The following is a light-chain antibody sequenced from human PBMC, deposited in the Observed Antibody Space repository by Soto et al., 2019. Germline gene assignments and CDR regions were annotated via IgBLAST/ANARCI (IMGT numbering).Light chain of an antibody. CDR2: DXS. Sequence: DIKMTQSPSSLSASVGDRVPITCRASQSISSWLAWYQQKPGKAPKLLIYDXSSLEGGGPPRFSGSGSGTELPRTISRLKHDDYATYSCRLCNSFLWTFGQGTEVDIK. J-gene: IGKJ1*01. V-gene: IGKV1-5*01. CDR3: RLCNSFLWT. CDR1: QSISSW.